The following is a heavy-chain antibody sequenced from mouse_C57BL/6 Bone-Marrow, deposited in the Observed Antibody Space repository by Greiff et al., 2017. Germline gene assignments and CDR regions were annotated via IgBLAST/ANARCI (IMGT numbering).Heavy chain of an antibody. Sequence: VHVKQSGPVLVKPGASVKMSCKASGYTFTDYYMNWVKQSHGKSLEWIGVINPYNGGTSYNQKFKGKATLTVDKSSSTAYMELNSLTSEDSAVYYCARERDYYGSSYEYFDYWGQGTTLTVSS. V-gene: IGHV1-19*01. CDR1: GYTFTDYY. CDR3: ARERDYYGSSYEYFDY. J-gene: IGHJ2*01. D-gene: IGHD1-1*01. CDR2: INPYNGGT.